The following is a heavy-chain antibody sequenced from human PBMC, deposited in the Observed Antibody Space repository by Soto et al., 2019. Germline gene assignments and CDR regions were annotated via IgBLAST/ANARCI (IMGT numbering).Heavy chain of an antibody. CDR3: ATGWLWAIAAAGRIDAFDI. D-gene: IGHD6-13*01. J-gene: IGHJ3*02. CDR1: GYSLTELS. CDR2: FDPEDGET. V-gene: IGHV1-24*01. Sequence: ASVKVSCKVSGYSLTELSMHWVRQAPGKGLEWMGGFDPEDGETIYAQKFQGRVTMTEDTSTDTAYMELSSLRSEDTAVYYCATGWLWAIAAAGRIDAFDIRGQGTMVTVS.